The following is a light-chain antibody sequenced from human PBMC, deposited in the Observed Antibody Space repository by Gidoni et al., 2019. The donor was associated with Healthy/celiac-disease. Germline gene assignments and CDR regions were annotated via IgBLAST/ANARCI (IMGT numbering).Light chain of an antibody. Sequence: QSVLTQPPSVSGAPGHRVTISCTGSSSNIGAGYDVHWYQQLPGTAPKLLIYGNSNRPSGVPDRFSGSKSGTSASLAITRLQAEDEADDYCQSYDSSLSVNWVFGGGTKLTVL. J-gene: IGLJ3*02. V-gene: IGLV1-40*01. CDR2: GNS. CDR3: QSYDSSLSVNWV. CDR1: SSNIGAGYD.